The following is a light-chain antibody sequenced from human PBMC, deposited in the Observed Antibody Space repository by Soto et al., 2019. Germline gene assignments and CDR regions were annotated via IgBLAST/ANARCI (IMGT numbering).Light chain of an antibody. CDR2: DAS. CDR3: QQVNSYPLT. Sequence: AIQLTQSPSSLSASVGDRVTITCRASQGISSALAWCQQKPGKAPKLLIYDASSLESGVPSRFSGSGSGTDFTLTISSLQPEDFATYYCQQVNSYPLTFGGGTKVDI. CDR1: QGISSA. V-gene: IGKV1-13*02. J-gene: IGKJ4*01.